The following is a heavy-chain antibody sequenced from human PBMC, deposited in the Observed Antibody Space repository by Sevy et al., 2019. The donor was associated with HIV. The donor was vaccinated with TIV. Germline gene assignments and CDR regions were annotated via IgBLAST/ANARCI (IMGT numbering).Heavy chain of an antibody. Sequence: GGSLRLSCVASGFTFSSYWMHWVRQAPGKGLVWVSRISSDGSSTTYAASVKDRFTFSRDNAKNTLYLQMNSLRAEDTAVYYCARDLRRAFDYWGQGALVTVSS. D-gene: IGHD3-16*01. V-gene: IGHV3-74*03. CDR3: ARDLRRAFDY. J-gene: IGHJ4*02. CDR1: GFTFSSYW. CDR2: ISSDGSST.